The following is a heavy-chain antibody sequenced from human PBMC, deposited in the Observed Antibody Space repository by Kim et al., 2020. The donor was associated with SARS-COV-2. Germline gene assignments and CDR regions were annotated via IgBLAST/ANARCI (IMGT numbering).Heavy chain of an antibody. D-gene: IGHD2-15*01. CDR3: ARGGVVAAATKFDP. J-gene: IGHJ5*02. CDR1: GGSFNSRTFY. Sequence: SETLSLTCTVSGGSFNSRTFYWGWIRQPPGKGLEWIGSIFYPGSAYYNPSLKSRVTISIDTSKSQFSLKLSSVTAADTAVYYCARGGVVAAATKFDPWGQGTLVTVSS. CDR2: IFYPGSA. V-gene: IGHV4-39*07.